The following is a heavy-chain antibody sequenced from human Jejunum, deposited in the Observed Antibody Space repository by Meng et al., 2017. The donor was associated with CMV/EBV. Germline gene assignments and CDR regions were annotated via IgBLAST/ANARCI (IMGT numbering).Heavy chain of an antibody. V-gene: IGHV1-2*02. D-gene: IGHD3-3*01. J-gene: IGHJ4*02. CDR1: TFADYY. CDR2: INPNSGGT. Sequence: TFADYYMHWVRQAPGQGLEWMAWINPNSGGTSYAQIFQGRITMTRDTSISAVYMELSSLTSDDTAVYYCARGGYDFWSAKSPFDYWGQGTLVTVSS. CDR3: ARGGYDFWSAKSPFDY.